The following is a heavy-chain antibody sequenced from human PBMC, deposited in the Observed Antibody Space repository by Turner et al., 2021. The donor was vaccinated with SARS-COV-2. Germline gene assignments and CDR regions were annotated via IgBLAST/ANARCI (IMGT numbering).Heavy chain of an antibody. Sequence: QVQLVASGGGVVQPGRSLRLSCAASGFTFSSYGMHWVRQAPGNGLEWVAFISYDGSNKYYADSVKGRFTISRDNSKNTLYLQMNSLRAEDTAVYYCAKDDNYDFWTGYYMYWGQGTLVTVSS. J-gene: IGHJ4*02. CDR1: GFTFSSYG. CDR2: ISYDGSNK. V-gene: IGHV3-30*18. D-gene: IGHD3-3*01. CDR3: AKDDNYDFWTGYYMY.